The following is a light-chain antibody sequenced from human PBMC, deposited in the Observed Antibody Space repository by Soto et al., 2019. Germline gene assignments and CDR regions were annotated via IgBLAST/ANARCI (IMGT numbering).Light chain of an antibody. V-gene: IGLV4-69*01. CDR3: QTWGTGIQV. CDR1: SGHSTYA. J-gene: IGLJ3*02. CDR2: VYSDGSH. Sequence: QAVVTQSPSASASLGASVKLTCTLSSGHSTYAIAWHQQQPEKGPRYLMKVYSDGSHSKGDGIPDRFSGSSSGAERYLTISSLQSEDEADYYCQTWGTGIQVFGGGTKLTVL.